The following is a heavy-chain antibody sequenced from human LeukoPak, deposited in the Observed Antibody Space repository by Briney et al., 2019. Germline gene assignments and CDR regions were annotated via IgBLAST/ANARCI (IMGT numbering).Heavy chain of an antibody. CDR2: FDPEDGET. CDR1: GYTLTELS. J-gene: IGHJ6*03. CDR3: ARIPGRLRADYYYYYMGV. D-gene: IGHD5-12*01. Sequence: ASVKVSCKVSGYTLTELSMHWVRQAPGKGLEWMGGFDPEDGETIYAQKLQGRVTMTTDTSTSTAYMELRSLRSDDTAVYYCARIPGRLRADYYYYYMGVWGKGTTVTVSS. V-gene: IGHV1-24*01.